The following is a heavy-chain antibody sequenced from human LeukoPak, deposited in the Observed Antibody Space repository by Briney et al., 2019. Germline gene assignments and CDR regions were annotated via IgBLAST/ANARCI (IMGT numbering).Heavy chain of an antibody. D-gene: IGHD6-19*01. CDR3: ARAGYSSGWYGGYYFDY. Sequence: SETQSLTCTVSGGSISSGSYYWSWIRQPAGKGLEWIGRIYTSGSTNYNPSLKSRVTISVDTSKNQFSLKLSSVTAADTAVYYCARAGYSSGWYGGYYFDYWGQGTLVTVSS. CDR1: GGSISSGSYY. V-gene: IGHV4-61*02. J-gene: IGHJ4*02. CDR2: IYTSGST.